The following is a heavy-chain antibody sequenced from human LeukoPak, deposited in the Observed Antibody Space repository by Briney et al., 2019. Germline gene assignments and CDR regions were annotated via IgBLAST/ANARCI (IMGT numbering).Heavy chain of an antibody. CDR1: GGSISSNTYY. Sequence: SETLSLTCTVSGGSISSNTYYWAWIRQPPGKGLEWIGSIYHTGSTYYNPSLKSRVTISVDPSKNRFSLQLRSVTAADTAMYYCASPSKWELSDLGYWGQGTLVTVSS. CDR2: IYHTGST. D-gene: IGHD1-26*01. J-gene: IGHJ4*02. V-gene: IGHV4-39*01. CDR3: ASPSKWELSDLGY.